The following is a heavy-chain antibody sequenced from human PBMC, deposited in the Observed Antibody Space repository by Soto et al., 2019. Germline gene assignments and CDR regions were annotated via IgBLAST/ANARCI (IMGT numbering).Heavy chain of an antibody. CDR3: ARVETYLGV. D-gene: IGHD2-21*01. Sequence: SVKVSCNAXRDTFSKYANNWGRQAPGLGLGWTGWIIPIFGARKYAEQLHGSGTITADESTSEAYMDLMSLSFEATAVDYCARVETYLGVWGQGTTVTVSS. CDR2: IIPIFGAR. J-gene: IGHJ6*02. CDR1: RDTFSKYA. V-gene: IGHV1-69*13.